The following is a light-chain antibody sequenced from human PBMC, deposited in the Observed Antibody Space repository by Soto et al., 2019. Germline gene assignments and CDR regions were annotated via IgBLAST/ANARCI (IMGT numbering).Light chain of an antibody. CDR2: DAS. CDR1: QSVSRNS. CDR3: QHYYNWPPWT. Sequence: IVSTHTPGSQCLSPGGRATLSSRASQSVSRNSLAWLQQKPGQAPRLLIFDASSRATGIPDRFSGSGSGTDFTLTISRLQSEDFAVYYCQHYYNWPPWTFGQGTKVDIK. J-gene: IGKJ1*01. V-gene: IGKV3-20*01.